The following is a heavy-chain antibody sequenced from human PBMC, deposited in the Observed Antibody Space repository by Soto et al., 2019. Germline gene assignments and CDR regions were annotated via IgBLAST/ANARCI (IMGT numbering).Heavy chain of an antibody. D-gene: IGHD2-15*01. J-gene: IGHJ4*02. Sequence: EVQLVESGGGLVQSGGSLRLSCIASGFSLTQYWMSWVRQTPRKGLEWVAKINEDGTKRDYMESVEGRFTISRDNAKNSVSLQMNSLRADDTAVYFCTRGDGRCSGGSCFFDSWGQGTLVTVSS. CDR3: TRGDGRCSGGSCFFDS. CDR1: GFSLTQYW. CDR2: INEDGTKR. V-gene: IGHV3-7*01.